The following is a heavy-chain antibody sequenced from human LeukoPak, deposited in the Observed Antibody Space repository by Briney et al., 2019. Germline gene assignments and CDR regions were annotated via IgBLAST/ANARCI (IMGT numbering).Heavy chain of an antibody. CDR1: GYTFTSYG. D-gene: IGHD2-2*02. J-gene: IGHJ6*04. V-gene: IGHV1-18*01. CDR2: ISAYNGNT. CDR3: ARDRGLRGVVVPAAIQAGVDV. Sequence: GASVKVSCKASGYTFTSYGISWVRQAPGQGLEWMGWISAYNGNTNYAQKLQGRVTMATDTSTSTAYMELRSLRSDDTAVYYCARDRGLRGVVVPAAIQAGVDVWGKGTTVTVSS.